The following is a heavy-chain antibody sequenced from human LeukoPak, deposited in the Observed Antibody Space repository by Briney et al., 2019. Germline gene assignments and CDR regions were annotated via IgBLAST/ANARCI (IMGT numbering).Heavy chain of an antibody. CDR3: ARGGAGITMKVAVGAFDI. Sequence: ASVKVSCKASGGTFSSYAISWVRQAPGQGLEWMGGIIPIFGTANYAQKFQGRVTITADESTSTAYMELSSLRSEDTAVYYCARGGAGITMKVAVGAFDIWGQGTMVTVSS. J-gene: IGHJ3*02. CDR1: GGTFSSYA. CDR2: IIPIFGTA. V-gene: IGHV1-69*01. D-gene: IGHD3-22*01.